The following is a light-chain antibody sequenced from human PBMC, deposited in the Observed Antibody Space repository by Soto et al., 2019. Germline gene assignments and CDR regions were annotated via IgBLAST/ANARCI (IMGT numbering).Light chain of an antibody. J-gene: IGKJ5*01. CDR1: QSVSSS. CDR2: GAS. CDR3: QQYKSWPPIT. V-gene: IGKV3-15*01. Sequence: EIMMTQSPPTLSVSPGERATLSCRASQSVSSSLAWYQQKPGQAPRLLIYGASTRATGTPARFSGSGSGTELTLTISSLQSEDFAVYYCQQYKSWPPITFGQGTRLEIK.